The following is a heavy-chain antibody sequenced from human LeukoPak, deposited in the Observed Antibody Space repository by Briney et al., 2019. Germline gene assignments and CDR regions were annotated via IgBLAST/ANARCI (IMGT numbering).Heavy chain of an antibody. J-gene: IGHJ5*02. V-gene: IGHV1-69*05. Sequence: ASVKVSCKASGGTFSSYAISWVRQAPGQGLEWMGGIIPIFGTANYAQKFQGRVTMTRDTSTSTVYMELSSLRSEDTAEYYCARDKDSSSWYDVGWFDPWGQGTLVTVSS. CDR3: ARDKDSSSWYDVGWFDP. D-gene: IGHD6-13*01. CDR2: IIPIFGTA. CDR1: GGTFSSYA.